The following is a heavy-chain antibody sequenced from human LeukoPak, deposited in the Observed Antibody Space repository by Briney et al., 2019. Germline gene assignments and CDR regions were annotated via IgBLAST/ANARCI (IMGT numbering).Heavy chain of an antibody. V-gene: IGHV3-21*01. Sequence: GGSLRLSCAASGFTFSSYSMNWVRQAPGKGLEWVSSISSSSSYIYYADSVKGRFTISRDNAKNSLYLQMNSLRAEDTAVYCCARVLYSNYVRVLDYWGQGTLVTVSS. D-gene: IGHD4-11*01. J-gene: IGHJ4*02. CDR1: GFTFSSYS. CDR2: ISSSSSYI. CDR3: ARVLYSNYVRVLDY.